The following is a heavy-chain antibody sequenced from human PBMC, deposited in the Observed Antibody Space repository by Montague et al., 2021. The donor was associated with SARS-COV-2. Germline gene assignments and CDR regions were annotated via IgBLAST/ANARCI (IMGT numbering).Heavy chain of an antibody. Sequence: SETLSLTCTVSGGSISSYYWSWIRQPPGKGLEWIGYIYYSGSTNYNPSLKSRVTISVDTSKNQFSLKLSSVTAADTAVYYCARSQDCSTTSCHFDYWGQGTLVTVSS. CDR2: IYYSGST. D-gene: IGHD2-2*01. CDR1: GGSISSYY. CDR3: ARSQDCSTTSCHFDY. V-gene: IGHV4-59*08. J-gene: IGHJ4*02.